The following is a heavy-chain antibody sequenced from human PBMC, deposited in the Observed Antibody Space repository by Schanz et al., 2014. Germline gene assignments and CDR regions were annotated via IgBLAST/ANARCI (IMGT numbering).Heavy chain of an antibody. J-gene: IGHJ6*02. V-gene: IGHV3-23*04. CDR2: ISGGGGTR. CDR3: AKDSCSSTTCYGYGMDV. CDR1: GFTFSSYG. D-gene: IGHD2-2*01. Sequence: EVQLVESGGGVVQFGRSLRLSCVASGFTFSSYGMSWVRQGPGKGLEWVSGISGGGGTRNYADSVKGRFTVFRDNSKRTLYLEINDPRAEDTAVYYCAKDSCSSTTCYGYGMDVWGQGSTVTVSS.